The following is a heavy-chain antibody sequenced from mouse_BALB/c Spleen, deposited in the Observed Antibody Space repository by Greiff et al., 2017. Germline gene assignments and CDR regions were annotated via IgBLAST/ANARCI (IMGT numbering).Heavy chain of an antibody. V-gene: IGHV3-6*02. Sequence: VQLKQSGPGLVKPSQSLSLTCSVTGYSITSGYYWNWIRQFPGNKLEWMGYISYDGSNNYNPSLKNRISITRDTSKNQFFLKLNSVTTEDTATYYCARGGVPLDYWGQGTTLTVSS. J-gene: IGHJ2*01. CDR1: GYSITSGYY. CDR3: ARGGVPLDY. CDR2: ISYDGSN.